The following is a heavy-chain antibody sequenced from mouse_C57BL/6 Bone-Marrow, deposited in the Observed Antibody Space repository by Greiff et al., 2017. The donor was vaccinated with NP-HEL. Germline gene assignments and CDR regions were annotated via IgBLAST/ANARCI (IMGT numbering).Heavy chain of an antibody. Sequence: EVQLQQSGPELVKPGASVKMSCKASGYTFTDYNMHWVKQSHGKSLEWIGYINPNNGGTSYNQKFKGKATLTVNKSSSTAYMELRSLTSEDSAVYYCARDGTTVVAGDVWGTGTTVTVSS. J-gene: IGHJ1*03. CDR2: INPNNGGT. CDR1: GYTFTDYN. CDR3: ARDGTTVVAGDV. V-gene: IGHV1-22*01. D-gene: IGHD1-1*01.